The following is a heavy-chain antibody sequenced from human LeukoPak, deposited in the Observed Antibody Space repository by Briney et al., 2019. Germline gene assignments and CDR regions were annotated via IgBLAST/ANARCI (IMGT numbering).Heavy chain of an antibody. V-gene: IGHV5-10-1*01. Sequence: GESLKISCKGSGYSFTNYWISWGRQMPGKGLEWMGRIDPSDSYTKYSPSFQGRVSISADKSISTAYLQWSSLKASDTAMYYCARQPYSYGSSFDSWGQGTLVTVSS. CDR2: IDPSDSYT. CDR3: ARQPYSYGSSFDS. D-gene: IGHD5-18*01. J-gene: IGHJ4*02. CDR1: GYSFTNYW.